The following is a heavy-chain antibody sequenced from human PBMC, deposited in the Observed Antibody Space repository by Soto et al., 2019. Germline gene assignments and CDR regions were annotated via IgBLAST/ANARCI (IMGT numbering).Heavy chain of an antibody. J-gene: IGHJ6*02. Sequence: LSLTCAVSGGSISSSNWWSWVRQPPGKGLEWIGEIYHSGSTNYNPSLKSRVTISVDKSKNQFSLKLSSVTAADTAVYYCASIPITMVRGAIHGMDVWGQGTTVTVSS. V-gene: IGHV4-4*02. CDR1: GGSISSSNW. CDR3: ASIPITMVRGAIHGMDV. D-gene: IGHD3-10*01. CDR2: IYHSGST.